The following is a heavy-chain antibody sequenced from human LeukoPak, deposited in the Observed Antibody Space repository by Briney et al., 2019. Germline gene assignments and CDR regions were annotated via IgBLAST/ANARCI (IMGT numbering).Heavy chain of an antibody. CDR2: FLAAGGGT. J-gene: IGHJ2*01. D-gene: IGHD1-1*01. Sequence: GGSLRLSCAASGFTFSNYAMSWVRQAPGKGLEWVSAFLAAGGGTFYADSVKGRFTISRDNSKNTLYLQMNNLRDDDTAVYYCVKEPKLSDWFFDLWGRGTLVTVSS. V-gene: IGHV3-23*01. CDR3: VKEPKLSDWFFDL. CDR1: GFTFSNYA.